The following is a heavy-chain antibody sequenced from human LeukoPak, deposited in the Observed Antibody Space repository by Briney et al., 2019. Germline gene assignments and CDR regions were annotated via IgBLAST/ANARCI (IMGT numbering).Heavy chain of an antibody. J-gene: IGHJ5*02. CDR1: GYSFTSYW. Sequence: GESLKISCKGSGYSFTSYWIGWVRQMPGKGLECMGIIYPGDSDTRYSPSFQGQVTISADKSISTAYLQWSSLKASDTAMYYCATLGYCSGGSCQGWFDPWGQGTLVTVSS. V-gene: IGHV5-51*01. D-gene: IGHD2-15*01. CDR2: IYPGDSDT. CDR3: ATLGYCSGGSCQGWFDP.